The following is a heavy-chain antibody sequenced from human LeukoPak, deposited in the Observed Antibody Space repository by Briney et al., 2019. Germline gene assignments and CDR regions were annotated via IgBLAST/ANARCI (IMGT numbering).Heavy chain of an antibody. J-gene: IGHJ4*02. CDR2: ISGSGGST. CDR1: GFTFSSYA. Sequence: GGSLRLSCAASGFTFSSYAMSWVRQAPGKGLEWFSAISGSGGSTYYADSVKGRFTISRDNSKNTLYLQMNSLRAEDTAVYYCAKDNLDYYDSSGYLDYWGQGTLVTVSS. V-gene: IGHV3-23*01. CDR3: AKDNLDYYDSSGYLDY. D-gene: IGHD3-22*01.